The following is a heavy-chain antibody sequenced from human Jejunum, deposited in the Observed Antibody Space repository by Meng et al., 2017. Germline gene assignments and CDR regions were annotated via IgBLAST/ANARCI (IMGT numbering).Heavy chain of an antibody. Sequence: ASVKVSCKASGYNFIGYWLYWVRQAPGQGLEWIGWINPNNGYTKYADKFLGRVTVTRDTSTSTVYMEMNSLRAEDTATYYCAREGRYCTSGVCYTHGMDVWGQGTTVTVSS. CDR3: AREGRYCTSGVCYTHGMDV. CDR1: GYNFIGYW. V-gene: IGHV1-2*07. D-gene: IGHD2-8*01. J-gene: IGHJ6*02. CDR2: INPNNGYT.